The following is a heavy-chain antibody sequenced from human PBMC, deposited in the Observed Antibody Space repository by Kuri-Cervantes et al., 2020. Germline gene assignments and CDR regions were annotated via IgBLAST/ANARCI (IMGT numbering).Heavy chain of an antibody. D-gene: IGHD3-22*01. CDR1: GGSISSYY. V-gene: IGHV4-59*12. J-gene: IGHJ3*02. CDR2: IYYSGST. Sequence: ESLKISCTVSGGSISSYYWSWIRQPPGKGLEWIGYIYYSGSTNYNPSLKSRVTISVDTSKNQFSLKLSSVAAADTAIFYCAREARNYYDSATLGAYDIWGQGTMVTVSS. CDR3: AREARNYYDSATLGAYDI.